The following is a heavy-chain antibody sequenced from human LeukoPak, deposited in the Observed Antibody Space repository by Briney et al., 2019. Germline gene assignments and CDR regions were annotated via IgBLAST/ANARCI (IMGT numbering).Heavy chain of an antibody. CDR1: GFTFDDYA. V-gene: IGHV3-9*01. Sequence: PGGSLRLSCAASGFTFDDYAMHWVRQAPGQGLEWVSSIYWNSGIITYADSVRGRFTISRDNADNSLFLQMDSLRPEDTALYYCTKEESKYTFGNALDYWGQGTLVTVSS. CDR3: TKEESKYTFGNALDY. CDR2: IYWNSGII. D-gene: IGHD4-23*01. J-gene: IGHJ4*02.